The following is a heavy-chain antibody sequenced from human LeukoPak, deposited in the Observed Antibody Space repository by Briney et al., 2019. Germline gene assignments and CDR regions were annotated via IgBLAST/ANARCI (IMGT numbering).Heavy chain of an antibody. V-gene: IGHV5-51*01. CDR2: IYPGDSDT. Sequence: GESLKISCKGSGYSFTSYWIGWVRQMPGKGLEWMGIIYPGDSDTRYSPSFQGQVTISADKSISTAYLQWSSLKASDTAMYHCARHEAPAMVRGVIMLGGYFDYWGQGTLVTVSS. CDR1: GYSFTSYW. D-gene: IGHD3-10*01. CDR3: ARHEAPAMVRGVIMLGGYFDY. J-gene: IGHJ4*02.